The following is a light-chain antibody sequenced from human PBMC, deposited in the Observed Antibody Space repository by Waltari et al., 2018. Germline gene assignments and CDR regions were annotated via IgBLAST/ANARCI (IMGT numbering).Light chain of an antibody. CDR2: DVS. CDR1: SIDIGTYNY. CDR3: SSYTVNTTLV. Sequence: QSALTQPASVSGSPGQSITFSCTGTSIDIGTYNYVSWYQSHPGKAPKLMIYDVSKRPSVVSIRFSGSKSGNAASLTISGLQAEDDAYYYCSSYTVNTTLVFGGGTKLTVL. V-gene: IGLV2-14*03. J-gene: IGLJ3*02.